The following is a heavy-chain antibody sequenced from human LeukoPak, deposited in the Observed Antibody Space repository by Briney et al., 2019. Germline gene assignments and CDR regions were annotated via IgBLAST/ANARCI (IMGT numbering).Heavy chain of an antibody. CDR3: TTDRGTTVTTFGF. CDR1: GFTFSNAW. V-gene: IGHV3-15*01. Sequence: GGSLRLSCAASGFTFSNAWMSWVRQAPGKGLEWVGRIKSKTDGATTDYAAPVKGRFTISRDDSKNTLYLQMNSLKTEDTAVYYCTTDRGTTVTTFGFWGQGTLVTVSS. J-gene: IGHJ4*02. D-gene: IGHD4-17*01. CDR2: IKSKTDGATT.